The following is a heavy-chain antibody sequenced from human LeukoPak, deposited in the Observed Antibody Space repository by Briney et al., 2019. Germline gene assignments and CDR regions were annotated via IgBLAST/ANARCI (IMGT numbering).Heavy chain of an antibody. CDR3: ARHPNYMDV. J-gene: IGHJ6*03. CDR1: GASISSSSYY. V-gene: IGHV4-39*01. CDR2: IYYSGST. Sequence: PSETLSLTCTVSGASISSSSYYYGWIRQPPGKGLEWIGSIYYSGSTYYNPSLKSRVTISVDTSKTQFSLKLSSVTAADTAVYYCARHPNYMDVWGKGTTVTVSS.